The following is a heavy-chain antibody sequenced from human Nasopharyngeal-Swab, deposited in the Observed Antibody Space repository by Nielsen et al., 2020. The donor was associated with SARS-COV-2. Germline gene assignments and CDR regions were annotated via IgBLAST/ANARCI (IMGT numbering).Heavy chain of an antibody. J-gene: IGHJ4*02. CDR3: ARGYCSGGSCYLGVDY. D-gene: IGHD2-15*01. V-gene: IGHV1-46*01. CDR2: SNSSGGST. Sequence: WGRHAPGQGIEWIGISNSSGGSTSDAQKFQGRVSMTRDTSTSTVYMELSSMRSEDTAVHYRARGYCSGGSCYLGVDYWGQGTLVTVSS.